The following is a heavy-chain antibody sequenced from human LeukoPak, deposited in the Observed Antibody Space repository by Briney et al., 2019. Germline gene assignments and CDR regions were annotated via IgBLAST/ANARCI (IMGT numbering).Heavy chain of an antibody. J-gene: IGHJ4*02. CDR3: ARGTYGSGLDY. CDR2: IDWNGGST. CDR1: GFILGDYG. D-gene: IGHD3-10*01. V-gene: IGHV3-20*04. Sequence: GGSLRLSCAASGFILGDYGMSWVRQAPGKGLEWVSGIDWNGGSTGYAHSVKGRFTISRDNAKNSLYLQMNSLRAEDTALYYCARGTYGSGLDYWGQGTVVTVSS.